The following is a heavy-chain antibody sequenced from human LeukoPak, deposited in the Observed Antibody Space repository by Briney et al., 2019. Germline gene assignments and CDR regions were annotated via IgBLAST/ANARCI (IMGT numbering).Heavy chain of an antibody. V-gene: IGHV1-18*01. J-gene: IGHJ4*02. CDR3: ARDIWVAVAGLGY. D-gene: IGHD6-19*01. CDR1: GYTFTNYG. Sequence: ASVKVSCKASGYTFTNYGVSWVRQAPGQGLEWMGWISAYNGYTNYAQKFQFRVTMTTDTSTSTAYMELRSLTSDDTAVYYCARDIWVAVAGLGYWGQGTLVTVSS. CDR2: ISAYNGYT.